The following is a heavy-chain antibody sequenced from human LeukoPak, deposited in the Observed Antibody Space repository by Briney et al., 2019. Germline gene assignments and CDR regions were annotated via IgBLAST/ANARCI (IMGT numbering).Heavy chain of an antibody. CDR1: GYTFTGYY. CDR3: ASQGHHGKIVGTTLSYFYMDV. V-gene: IGHV1-69*02. Sequence: SVKVSCKASGYTFTGYYMHWVRQAPGQGLEWMGRIIPILGIANYAQKFQGRVTITADKSTSTAYMELSSLRSEDTAVYYCASQGHHGKIVGTTLSYFYMDVWGKGTTVTVSS. CDR2: IIPILGIA. J-gene: IGHJ6*03. D-gene: IGHD1-26*01.